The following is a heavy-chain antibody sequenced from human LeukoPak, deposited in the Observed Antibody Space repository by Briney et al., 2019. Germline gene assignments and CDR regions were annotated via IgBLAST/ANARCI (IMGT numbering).Heavy chain of an antibody. CDR3: ARGELTVYGDPAYFDN. CDR1: GFTFSDYY. Sequence: GGSLRLSCAASGFTFSDYYMSWIRQAPWKGLEWVSDISSCSSYTNYADSVQGRFTISRDNAKSSLYLQMNTLRAEDTAVYYCARGELTVYGDPAYFDNWGQGTLVTVSS. J-gene: IGHJ4*02. D-gene: IGHD4-17*01. V-gene: IGHV3-11*06. CDR2: ISSCSSYT.